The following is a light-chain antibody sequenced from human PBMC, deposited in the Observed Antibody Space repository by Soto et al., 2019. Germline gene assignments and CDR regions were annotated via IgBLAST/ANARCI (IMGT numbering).Light chain of an antibody. CDR2: SGS. Sequence: DIVMTQSPLSLPVTPGEPASISCRSSQSLLHSNGYNYLDWYLQKPGQSPQLLIYSGSNRASGVPDRFSGSGSGTDFTLKISRVEGEDVGSYYCMQAVQTPWTFGPGTKLEIK. V-gene: IGKV2-28*01. J-gene: IGKJ2*01. CDR3: MQAVQTPWT. CDR1: QSLLHSNGYNY.